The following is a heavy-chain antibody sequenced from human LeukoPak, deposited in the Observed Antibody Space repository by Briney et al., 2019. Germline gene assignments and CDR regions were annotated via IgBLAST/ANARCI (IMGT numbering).Heavy chain of an antibody. Sequence: SETLSLTCTVSGGSISSYYWSWIRQPPGKGLEWIGYIYYSGSTNYNPSLKSRVTISVDTSKNQFSLKLSSVTAADTAVYYCARMEMATSTHFDYWGQGTLVTASS. CDR1: GGSISSYY. J-gene: IGHJ4*02. CDR2: IYYSGST. CDR3: ARMEMATSTHFDY. D-gene: IGHD5-24*01. V-gene: IGHV4-59*01.